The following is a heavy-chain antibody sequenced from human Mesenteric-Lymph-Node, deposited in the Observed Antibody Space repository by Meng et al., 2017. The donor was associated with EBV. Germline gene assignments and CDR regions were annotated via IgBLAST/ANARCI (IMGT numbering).Heavy chain of an antibody. Sequence: QVHRVQSGAEVKKPGSSVKVSCKASGGTFSTYALSWARQAPGQGLEWMGGIIPIFGAANYAQNFQARITITADKSTSIAYMELSSLRSEDTAVYYCATGYSGYAWDFWGQGTLVTVSS. CDR2: IIPIFGAA. CDR3: ATGYSGYAWDF. V-gene: IGHV1-69*06. D-gene: IGHD5-12*01. CDR1: GGTFSTYA. J-gene: IGHJ4*02.